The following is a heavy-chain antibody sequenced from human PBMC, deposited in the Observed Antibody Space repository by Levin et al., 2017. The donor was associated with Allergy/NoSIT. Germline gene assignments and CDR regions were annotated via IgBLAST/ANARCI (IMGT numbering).Heavy chain of an antibody. Sequence: GESLKISCAASGFTFSNAWMSWVRQAPGKGLEWVGRIKSKTDGGTTDYAAPVKGRFTISRDDSKNTLYLEMNSLKTEDTAVYYCTYREVAIISTDAFDIWGQGTMVTVSS. V-gene: IGHV3-15*01. D-gene: IGHD3-3*01. CDR2: IKSKTDGGTT. J-gene: IGHJ3*02. CDR3: TYREVAIISTDAFDI. CDR1: GFTFSNAW.